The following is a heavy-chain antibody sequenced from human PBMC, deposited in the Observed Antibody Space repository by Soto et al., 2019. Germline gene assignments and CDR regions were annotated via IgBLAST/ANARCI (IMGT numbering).Heavy chain of an antibody. Sequence: EVQLLESGGGLLQPGGSLRLSCAASRFTFNNYAMSWVRQAPGKGLEWVSAISGSGGSTYYADSVKGRFTISRDNSKNTLYLQMNSLRAEDTAVYYCAKDPVITGGGFQHWGQGTLVTVSS. J-gene: IGHJ1*01. V-gene: IGHV3-23*01. CDR3: AKDPVITGGGFQH. D-gene: IGHD3-10*01. CDR2: ISGSGGST. CDR1: RFTFNNYA.